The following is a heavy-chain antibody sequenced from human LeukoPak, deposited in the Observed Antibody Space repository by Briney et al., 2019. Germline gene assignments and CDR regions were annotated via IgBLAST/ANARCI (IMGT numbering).Heavy chain of an antibody. CDR2: IYYSGST. CDR3: ARDRGTTNNNRFDP. D-gene: IGHD1-14*01. CDR1: GGSISSHY. V-gene: IGHV4-59*11. J-gene: IGHJ5*02. Sequence: SETLSLTCTVSGGSISSHYWSWIRQPPGKGLEWIGYIYYSGSTNYNPSLKSRVTISVDTSKNQFSLKLSSVTAAVTAVYYCARDRGTTNNNRFDPWGQGTLVTVSS.